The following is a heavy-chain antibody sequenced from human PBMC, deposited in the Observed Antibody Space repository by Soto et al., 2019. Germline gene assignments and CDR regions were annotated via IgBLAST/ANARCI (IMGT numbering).Heavy chain of an antibody. CDR2: IVVGGGST. D-gene: IGHD1-26*01. CDR1: GFTFTNSA. CDR3: SAEVVGRGLV. J-gene: IGHJ4*02. Sequence: QMQAAQSGPEVKKAGTSVKLSCKTSGFTFTNSAVQWVRQARGQGLEWMGRIVVGGGSTDYAQKFQERVTFTRDMSASTVYMEVISLRSDDTAVYYFSAEVVGRGLVWGQGTLVTVSS. V-gene: IGHV1-58*01.